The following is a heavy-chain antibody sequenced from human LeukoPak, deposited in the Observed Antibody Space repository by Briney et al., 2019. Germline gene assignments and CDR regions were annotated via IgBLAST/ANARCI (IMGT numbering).Heavy chain of an antibody. CDR2: IYYSGST. V-gene: IGHV4-59*01. D-gene: IGHD2/OR15-2a*01. CDR3: ARDSFPRLGMDV. CDR1: GGSISSYY. J-gene: IGHJ6*02. Sequence: SETLSLTCTVSGGSISSYYWNWIRQPPGKGLEWIGYIYYSGSTNYNPSLKSRVTISVDTSKNQFSLKLSSVTAADTAVYYCARDSFPRLGMDVWGQGTTVTVSS.